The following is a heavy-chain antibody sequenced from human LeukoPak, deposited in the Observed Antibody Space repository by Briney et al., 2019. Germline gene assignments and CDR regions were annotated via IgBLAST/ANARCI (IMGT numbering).Heavy chain of an antibody. CDR3: ARDGIFLEYFDY. D-gene: IGHD2/OR15-2a*01. V-gene: IGHV3-30*04. Sequence: GRSQRLSCAASGFSFSSYAMHWVRQAPGKGLEWVAIISYDGSNKYYADSVKGRFTISRDNSKNTLYLQMNSLRAEDTAVYYCARDGIFLEYFDYWGQGTLVIVSS. CDR1: GFSFSSYA. CDR2: ISYDGSNK. J-gene: IGHJ4*02.